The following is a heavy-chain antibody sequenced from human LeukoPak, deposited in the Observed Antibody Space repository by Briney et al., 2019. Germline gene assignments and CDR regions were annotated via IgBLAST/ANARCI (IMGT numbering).Heavy chain of an antibody. CDR2: IKQDGSEK. CDR1: GFTFSSYW. CDR3: ARDSHEYYYDSSGYYSFDY. V-gene: IGHV3-7*01. J-gene: IGHJ4*02. D-gene: IGHD3-22*01. Sequence: GVSLRLSCAASGFTFSSYWMSWVRQAPGKGLEWVANIKQDGSEKYYVDSVKGRFTISRDNAKNSLYLQMNSLRAEDTAVYYCARDSHEYYYDSSGYYSFDYWGQGTLVTVSS.